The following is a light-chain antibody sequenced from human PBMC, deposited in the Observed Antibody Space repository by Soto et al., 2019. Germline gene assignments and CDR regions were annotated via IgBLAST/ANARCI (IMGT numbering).Light chain of an antibody. V-gene: IGKV1-39*01. CDR1: QSIGKH. Sequence: DIQMTQSPSVLSASVGDRVTITCRASQSIGKHLNWYQQKPGKDPNFLIYGASTLQNGVPSRFTGSGSGTDFNLTVNSLQAEDFATYYCQQGYSSTATFGQGTRLEIK. J-gene: IGKJ5*01. CDR3: QQGYSSTAT. CDR2: GAS.